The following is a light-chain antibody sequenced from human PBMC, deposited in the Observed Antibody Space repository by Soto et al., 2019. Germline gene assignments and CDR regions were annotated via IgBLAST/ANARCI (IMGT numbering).Light chain of an antibody. J-gene: IGKJ1*01. CDR1: QSVTSNY. CDR2: AAS. CDR3: HQYGSSITWT. V-gene: IGKV3-20*01. Sequence: EVVLTQSPGTVSLSPGERGTISCRASQSVTSNYLAWYQQKPGQAPRLLIYAASSRATGIPDRFSGSGSGTDFPLSISRLAPQDFAVYYCHQYGSSITWTFGQGTKVEIK.